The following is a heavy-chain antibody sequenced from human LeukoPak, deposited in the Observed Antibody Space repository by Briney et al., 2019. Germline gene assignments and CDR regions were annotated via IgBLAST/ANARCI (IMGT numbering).Heavy chain of an antibody. V-gene: IGHV4-34*01. CDR1: GGSISSYY. CDR2: INHSGST. D-gene: IGHD2-2*01. J-gene: IGHJ6*03. CDR3: ARSRGYCSSASCYERYYYYMDV. Sequence: PSETLSLTCTVSGGSISSYYWSWIRQPPGKGLEWIGEINHSGSTNYNPSLRSRVTISVDTSKNQFSLKLSSVTAADTAVYYCARSRGYCSSASCYERYYYYMDVWGKGTTVTISS.